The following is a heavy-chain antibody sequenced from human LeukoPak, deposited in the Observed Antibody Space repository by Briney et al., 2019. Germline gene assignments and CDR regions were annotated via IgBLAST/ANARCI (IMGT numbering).Heavy chain of an antibody. CDR2: MNPHSGDA. V-gene: IGHV1-8*01. Sequence: ASVNVSCKTSGYTFTSYYINWVRQATGQGLEWMGWMNPHSGDADYAQNFQGRVTTTRSTSITTAYMELSSLTSEDTAVYYCARVCSGGSCLDYWGQGTLVTVYS. CDR1: GYTFTSYY. D-gene: IGHD2-15*01. J-gene: IGHJ4*02. CDR3: ARVCSGGSCLDY.